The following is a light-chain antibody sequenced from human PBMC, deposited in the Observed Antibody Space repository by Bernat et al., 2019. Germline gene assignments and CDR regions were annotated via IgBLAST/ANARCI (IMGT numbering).Light chain of an antibody. Sequence: QSALTQPASVSGYPGQSITISCTGTSSDVGGYNYVSWYQQHPVKAPKLIIYDVTNRPSGVSNRFSGSKSGNTASLTISGLQPEDEADYYCSSYTRSTTYVFGTGTKVTVL. J-gene: IGLJ1*01. V-gene: IGLV2-14*03. CDR1: SSDVGGYNY. CDR2: DVT. CDR3: SSYTRSTTYV.